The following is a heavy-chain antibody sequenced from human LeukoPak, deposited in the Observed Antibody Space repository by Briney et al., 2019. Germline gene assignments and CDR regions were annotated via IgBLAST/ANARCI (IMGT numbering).Heavy chain of an antibody. Sequence: SETLSLTCTVSGRSISSYYWSWLRQPPGKGLEWIGYIYYSGSTNYNPSLKSRVTISVLTSKNQFSLKLSSVTAADTAVYYCATLGQARGYSYGPVDYWGQGSPVTVSS. CDR2: IYYSGST. CDR1: GRSISSYY. V-gene: IGHV4-59*08. D-gene: IGHD5-18*01. CDR3: ATLGQARGYSYGPVDY. J-gene: IGHJ4*02.